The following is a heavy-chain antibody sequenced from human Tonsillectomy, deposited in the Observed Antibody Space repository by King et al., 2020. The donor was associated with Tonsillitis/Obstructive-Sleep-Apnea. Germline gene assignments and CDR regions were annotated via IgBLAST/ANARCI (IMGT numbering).Heavy chain of an antibody. D-gene: IGHD3-16*01. Sequence: VQLQESGPGLVKPSETLSLTCTVSGGSITSYYWSWIRQPPGKGLEWIGYIYYSGNTNYNPSLKSRVTISVDTSKNQFSLKLSSVTAADTAVYYCARVRGVMGDTFYYFDSWGQETRAPVS. CDR2: IYYSGNT. CDR1: GGSITSYY. CDR3: ARVRGVMGDTFYYFDS. V-gene: IGHV4-59*01. J-gene: IGHJ4*02.